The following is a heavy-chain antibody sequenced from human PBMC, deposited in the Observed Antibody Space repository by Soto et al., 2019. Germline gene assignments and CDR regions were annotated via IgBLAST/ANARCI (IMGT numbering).Heavy chain of an antibody. CDR3: ARARVVDTAIQIGY. CDR1: GFTFSSYG. D-gene: IGHD5-18*01. CDR2: IWYDGSNK. J-gene: IGHJ4*02. Sequence: QVQLVESGGGVVQPGRSLRLSCAASGFTFSSYGMHWVRQAPGKGLEWVAVIWYDGSNKYYADSVKGRLTIARDNSKNTLYLQMNSLRAEDTAVYYCARARVVDTAIQIGYWGQGTLVTVSS. V-gene: IGHV3-33*01.